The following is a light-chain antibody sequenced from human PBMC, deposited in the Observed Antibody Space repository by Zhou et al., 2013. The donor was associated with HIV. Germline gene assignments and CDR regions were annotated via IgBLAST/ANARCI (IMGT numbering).Light chain of an antibody. Sequence: DIQMTQSPSSLSTSVGGTVTITCRASQGIKNDLGWYQHKAGEAPKRLIYAASSLQSGVPSRFSGSGSGTEFTLTISSLQPEDFATYYCQQPDGLTFGGGTNVEIK. CDR3: QQPDGLT. J-gene: IGKJ4*01. V-gene: IGKV1-17*01. CDR2: AAS. CDR1: QGIKND.